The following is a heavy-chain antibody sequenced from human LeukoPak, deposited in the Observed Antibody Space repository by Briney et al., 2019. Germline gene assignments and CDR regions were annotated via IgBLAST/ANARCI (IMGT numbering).Heavy chain of an antibody. CDR3: ARDSHYAFDY. J-gene: IGHJ4*02. V-gene: IGHV3-53*01. CDR1: GFSVSNNY. CDR2: IYSRGAT. D-gene: IGHD4-17*01. Sequence: GSLRLSCAASGFSVSNNYMSWVRQAPGKGLEGVSVIYSRGATYYADSVKGRFTISRDNSKNTLYLQMNSLRAEDTAMYYCARDSHYAFDYWGQGTLVTVSS.